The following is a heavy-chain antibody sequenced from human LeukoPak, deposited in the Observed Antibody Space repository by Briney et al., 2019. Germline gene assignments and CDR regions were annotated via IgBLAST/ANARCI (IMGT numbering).Heavy chain of an antibody. V-gene: IGHV3-21*01. J-gene: IGHJ4*02. CDR2: ISSSSSYI. D-gene: IGHD2-2*01. CDR1: GFTFSSYS. CDR3: ARDSPSSTSWGY. Sequence: KPGGSLRLSCAASGFTFSSYSMNWVRQAPGKGLEWVSSISSSSSYIYYADSVKGRFTISRDNAKNSLYLQMNSLRAEDTAVYYCARDSPSSTSWGYWGQGTLVTVSS.